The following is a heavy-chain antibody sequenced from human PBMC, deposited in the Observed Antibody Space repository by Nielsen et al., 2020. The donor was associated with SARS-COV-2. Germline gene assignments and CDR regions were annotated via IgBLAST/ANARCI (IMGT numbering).Heavy chain of an antibody. CDR1: GFTFSSYA. J-gene: IGHJ6*02. CDR2: IGGGGGRT. D-gene: IGHD2-21*01. V-gene: IGHV3-23*01. Sequence: GESLKISCAASGFTFSSYAMSWARQAPGKGLEWVSGIGGGGGRTNYADSVKGRFSISRDNSKNTLHLQMNSLRAEDTAVYYCAREPQIANANYYGMDVWGQGTTVTVSS. CDR3: AREPQIANANYYGMDV.